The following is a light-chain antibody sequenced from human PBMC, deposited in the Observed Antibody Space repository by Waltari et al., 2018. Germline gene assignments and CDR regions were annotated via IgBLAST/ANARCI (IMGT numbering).Light chain of an antibody. Sequence: IQMTQSLSSLSASVGDRVTIICRASQTINNYLNWYQQKPGKAPKLLIYAASSLQSGVPSRFSGSGSGTDFSLTISSLQPEDFATYYCQQSFSSPWVTFGGGTKVEIE. J-gene: IGKJ4*01. V-gene: IGKV1-39*01. CDR3: QQSFSSPWVT. CDR2: AAS. CDR1: QTINNY.